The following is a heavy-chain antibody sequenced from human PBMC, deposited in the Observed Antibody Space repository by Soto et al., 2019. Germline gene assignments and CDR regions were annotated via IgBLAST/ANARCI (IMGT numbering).Heavy chain of an antibody. Sequence: QVQLVQSGAEVRKPGSSVTVSCETSGDTFNNYVINWVRQAPGQGHEWMGRIIPIVGKTIYAQRFQGRVTITADKATTTVDMDLSSRRIDDTAVYFCARDGTSTSTGMDYWGQGSLVTVSS. J-gene: IGHJ4*02. CDR2: IIPIVGKT. CDR1: GDTFNNYV. V-gene: IGHV1-69*04. CDR3: ARDGTSTSTGMDY. D-gene: IGHD2-2*01.